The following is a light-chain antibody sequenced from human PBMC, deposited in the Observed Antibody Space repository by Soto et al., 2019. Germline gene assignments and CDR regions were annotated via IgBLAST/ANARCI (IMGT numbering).Light chain of an antibody. V-gene: IGKV3-15*01. CDR3: QQYNNWPRT. Sequence: EIVMTQSPGTLSVSPGERATLSCRASQSVSSNLAWYPQKPGQAPRLLIYGPSTRATGIPARFSGSGSGTEFTLTISSLQSEDFAVYYCQQYNNWPRTFGQGTKVEIK. J-gene: IGKJ1*01. CDR2: GPS. CDR1: QSVSSN.